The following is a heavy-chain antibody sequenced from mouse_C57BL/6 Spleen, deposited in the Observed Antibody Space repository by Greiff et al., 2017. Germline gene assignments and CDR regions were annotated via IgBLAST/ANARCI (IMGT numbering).Heavy chain of an antibody. J-gene: IGHJ2*01. CDR1: GYTFTDYN. CDR2: INPNNGGT. D-gene: IGHD2-5*01. Sequence: VQLKQSGPELVKPGASVKIPCKASGYTFTDYNMDWVKQSHGKSLEWIGDINPNNGGTIYNQKFKGKATLTVDKSSSTAYMELRSLTSEDTAVYYCARGGSNYYFDYWGQGTTLTVSS. CDR3: ARGGSNYYFDY. V-gene: IGHV1-18*01.